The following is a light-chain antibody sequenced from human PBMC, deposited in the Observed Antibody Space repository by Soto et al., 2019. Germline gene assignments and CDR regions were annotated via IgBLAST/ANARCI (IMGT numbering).Light chain of an antibody. CDR1: QSVSSNY. Sequence: EIVLTQSPGTLSLSPGERATLSCRASQSVSSNYLAWYQQKPGQAPRLLLHGATIRATGVPDRFSGSVSGTDFTLTTSRLEPEDFVLYYCQQYGSSPLYTFGQGTKLEIK. V-gene: IGKV3-20*01. CDR2: GAT. CDR3: QQYGSSPLYT. J-gene: IGKJ2*01.